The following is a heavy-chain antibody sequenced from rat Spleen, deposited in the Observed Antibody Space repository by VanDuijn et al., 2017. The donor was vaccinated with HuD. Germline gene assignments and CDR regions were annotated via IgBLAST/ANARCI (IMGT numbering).Heavy chain of an antibody. V-gene: IGHV2-41*01. J-gene: IGHJ4*01. CDR1: GFSLTSYN. CDR3: ARDKGSLYVMDA. D-gene: IGHD5-1*01. CDR2: IWNTGGT. Sequence: QMQLKESGPGLVQPSQTLSLTCTVAGFSLTSYNVHWVRQPPGKGLEWMGVIWNTGGTRYNSALKSRLSISKDTSKSQVFLKMNSLQTEDTATYYCARDKGSLYVMDAWGQGASVTVSS.